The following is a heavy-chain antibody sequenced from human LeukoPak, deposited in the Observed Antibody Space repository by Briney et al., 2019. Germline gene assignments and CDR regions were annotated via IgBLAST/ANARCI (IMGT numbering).Heavy chain of an antibody. CDR2: IYYTGST. D-gene: IGHD6-19*01. J-gene: IGHJ3*02. V-gene: IGHV4-59*01. CDR3: ARVPSSGSYRDAFDI. Sequence: SETLSLTCTVSGDSMRSYFCSWIRQPPGKGLEWIGYIYYTGSTNYNPSLKSRVTILVDTSKNQFSLKLTSVTAADTAVYYCARVPSSGSYRDAFDIWGQGTMVTVSS. CDR1: GDSMRSYF.